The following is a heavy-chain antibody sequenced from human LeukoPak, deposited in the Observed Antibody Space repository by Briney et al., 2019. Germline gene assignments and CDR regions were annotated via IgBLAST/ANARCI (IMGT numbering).Heavy chain of an antibody. Sequence: GALRLSCAASGFTFSSYDMHWVRQATGKGLEWVSAIGTAGDTFYPGSVKGRFTISRENAKNSLYLQMNNLRAEDTAVYYCARQMTPHGNFDYWGQGTLVTVSS. V-gene: IGHV3-13*01. D-gene: IGHD1-26*01. CDR1: GFTFSSYD. J-gene: IGHJ4*02. CDR3: ARQMTPHGNFDY. CDR2: IGTAGDT.